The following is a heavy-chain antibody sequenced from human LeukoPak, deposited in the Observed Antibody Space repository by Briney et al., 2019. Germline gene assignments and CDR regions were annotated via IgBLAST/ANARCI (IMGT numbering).Heavy chain of an antibody. CDR3: AKSQGRWLQSYFDY. CDR2: ISWNSGSI. CDR1: GFTFDDYA. J-gene: IGHJ4*02. D-gene: IGHD5-24*01. V-gene: IGHV3-9*01. Sequence: PGRSLRLSCAASGFTFDDYAMHWVRQAPGKGLEWVSGISWNSGSIGYADSVKGRFTISRDNAKNSLYLQMNSLRAEDTALYYCAKSQGRWLQSYFDYWGQGTLVTVSS.